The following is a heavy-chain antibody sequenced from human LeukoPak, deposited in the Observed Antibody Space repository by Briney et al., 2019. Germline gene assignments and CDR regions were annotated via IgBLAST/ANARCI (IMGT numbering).Heavy chain of an antibody. CDR3: TTTIVGVTSWFDP. J-gene: IGHJ5*02. CDR2: IKNKTNGGTT. CDR1: GFTFSNAY. D-gene: IGHD1-26*01. Sequence: GGSLRLSCAASGFTFSNAYMSWVRQAPGKGLEWVGRIKNKTNGGTTDYAAPVKGRFTISRNDSKNTLYLQMNSLKTEDTAVYYCTTTIVGVTSWFDPWGQGTLVTVSS. V-gene: IGHV3-15*01.